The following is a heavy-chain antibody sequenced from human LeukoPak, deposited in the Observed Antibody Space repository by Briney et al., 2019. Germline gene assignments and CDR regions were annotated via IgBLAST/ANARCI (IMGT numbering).Heavy chain of an antibody. V-gene: IGHV3-21*01. CDR1: GFTFSSYS. CDR3: ATYCGGDCSTNDY. Sequence: GGSLRLSCAASGFTFSSYSMNWVRQAPGKGLEWVSSISSSSSYIYYADSVKGRFTISRDNAKNSLYLQMNSLRAEDTAVYYCATYCGGDCSTNDYWGQGTLVTVSS. CDR2: ISSSSSYI. D-gene: IGHD2-21*02. J-gene: IGHJ4*02.